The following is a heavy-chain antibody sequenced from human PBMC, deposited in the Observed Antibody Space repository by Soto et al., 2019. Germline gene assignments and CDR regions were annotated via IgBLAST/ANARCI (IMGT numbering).Heavy chain of an antibody. J-gene: IGHJ4*02. Sequence: SETLSLTCAVYGGSFSGYYWSWIRQPPGKGLEWIGEINHSGSTNYNPSLKSRVTISVDTSKNQFSLKLSSVTAADTAVYYCARARVYRRQQLPRFFDYWGQGTLVTVSS. CDR1: GGSFSGYY. CDR3: ARARVYRRQQLPRFFDY. D-gene: IGHD6-13*01. CDR2: INHSGST. V-gene: IGHV4-34*01.